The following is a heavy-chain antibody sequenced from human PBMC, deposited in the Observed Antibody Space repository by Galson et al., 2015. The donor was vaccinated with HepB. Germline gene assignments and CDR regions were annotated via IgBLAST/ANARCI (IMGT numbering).Heavy chain of an antibody. CDR2: IKRDGSEK. CDR1: GFSFSNYW. V-gene: IGHV3-7*03. Sequence: LRLSCAASGFSFSNYWMSWVRQAPGKGLEWVANIKRDGSEKYYVDSVKGRFTISRDNAKNSLYLQMNSLRAEDTAVYYCARDRCTSTSCFSDYWGQGTLVTVSS. J-gene: IGHJ4*02. CDR3: ARDRCTSTSCFSDY. D-gene: IGHD2-2*01.